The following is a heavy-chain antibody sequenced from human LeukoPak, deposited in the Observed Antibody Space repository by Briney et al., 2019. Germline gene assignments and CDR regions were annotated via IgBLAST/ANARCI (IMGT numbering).Heavy chain of an antibody. CDR1: GFTFSSYS. V-gene: IGHV3-21*01. J-gene: IGHJ4*02. Sequence: GGSLRLSCAASGFTFSSYSMNWVRQAPRKGLEWVSSISSSSSYIYYADSVKGRFTISRDNAKNSLYLQMNSLRAEDTAVYYCARDGGDGYPGPYDYWGQGTLVTVSS. D-gene: IGHD5-24*01. CDR3: ARDGGDGYPGPYDY. CDR2: ISSSSSYI.